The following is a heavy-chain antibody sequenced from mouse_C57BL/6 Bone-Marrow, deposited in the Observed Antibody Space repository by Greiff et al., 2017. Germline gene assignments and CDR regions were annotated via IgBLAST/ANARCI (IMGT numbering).Heavy chain of an antibody. V-gene: IGHV14-4*01. CDR3: TRDGGFAY. Sequence: VQLQQSGAELVRPGASVKLSCTASGFNIKDDYMHWVKQRPEQGLEWIGWIDPENGDTEYASKFQGKATITADPSSNTAYLQLSSLTSEDTAVYYCTRDGGFAYWGQGTLVTVSA. J-gene: IGHJ3*01. D-gene: IGHD3-3*01. CDR1: GFNIKDDY. CDR2: IDPENGDT.